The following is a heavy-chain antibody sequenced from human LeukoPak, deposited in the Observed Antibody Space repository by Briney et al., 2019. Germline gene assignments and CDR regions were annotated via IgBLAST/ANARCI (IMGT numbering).Heavy chain of an antibody. Sequence: GGSLRLSCAASGFTFSSYSMNWVRQAPGKGLEWVSSISSSSSYIYYADSVKGRFTISRDNAKNSLYLQMNSLRAEGTAVYYCARELYGDYVGYFDYWGQGTLVTASS. D-gene: IGHD4-17*01. J-gene: IGHJ4*02. V-gene: IGHV3-21*01. CDR3: ARELYGDYVGYFDY. CDR1: GFTFSSYS. CDR2: ISSSSSYI.